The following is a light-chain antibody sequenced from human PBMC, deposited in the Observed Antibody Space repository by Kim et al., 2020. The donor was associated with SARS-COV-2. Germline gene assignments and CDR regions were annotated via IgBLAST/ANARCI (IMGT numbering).Light chain of an antibody. Sequence: EIVLTQSPGTLSLSPGERATLSCRASRSVSNNHLAWFQQKLGQAPRLLISGASNRANGIPDRFSGSGSGTDFTLTISRLEPEDLAVYYCQQYASSPRTFDQGTKLEIK. CDR3: QQYASSPRT. V-gene: IGKV3-20*01. CDR2: GAS. CDR1: RSVSNNH. J-gene: IGKJ1*01.